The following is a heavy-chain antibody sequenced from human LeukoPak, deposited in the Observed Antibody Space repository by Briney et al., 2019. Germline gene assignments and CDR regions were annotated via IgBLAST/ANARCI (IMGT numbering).Heavy chain of an antibody. V-gene: IGHV1-8*02. Sequence: ASVKVSCKASGYTFTSYGISWVRQATGQGLEWMGWMNPNSGNTGYAQKFQGRVTVTRNTSISTAYMELSSLRSEDTAVYYCARGRRFLRAVAGTGPLYYFDYWGQGTLVTVSS. CDR2: MNPNSGNT. CDR1: GYTFTSYG. D-gene: IGHD6-19*01. CDR3: ARGRRFLRAVAGTGPLYYFDY. J-gene: IGHJ4*02.